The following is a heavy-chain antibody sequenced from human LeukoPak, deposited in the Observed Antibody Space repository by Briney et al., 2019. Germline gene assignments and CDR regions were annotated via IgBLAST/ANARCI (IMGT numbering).Heavy chain of an antibody. CDR3: ARGRWAPFDC. CDR1: GFTFSSYA. V-gene: IGHV3-7*01. J-gene: IGHJ4*02. D-gene: IGHD6-13*01. CDR2: IKQDGSEK. Sequence: GGSLRLSCAASGFTFSSYAMSWVRQAPGKGLEWVANIKQDGSEKNYVASVKGRFTISRDNAKNSLYLQMNSLRAEDTALYYCARGRWAPFDCWGQGTLVTVSS.